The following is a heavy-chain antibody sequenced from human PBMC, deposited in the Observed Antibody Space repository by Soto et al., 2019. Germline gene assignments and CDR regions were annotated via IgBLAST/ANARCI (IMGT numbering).Heavy chain of an antibody. J-gene: IGHJ3*01. CDR2: IYYSWRH. CDR3: ARRDGVAFDL. D-gene: IGHD3-10*01. CDR1: GGSISSYY. Sequence: QVQLQESGPGLVKPSGPLSLTCTVSGGSISSYYWSWIRQPPGKGLEWIGYIYYSWRHNYNPSLTGRVTISVNTSKTQFSLTLSSVTAADTDVYYCARRDGVAFDLWGQGTMVTVSS. V-gene: IGHV4-59*08.